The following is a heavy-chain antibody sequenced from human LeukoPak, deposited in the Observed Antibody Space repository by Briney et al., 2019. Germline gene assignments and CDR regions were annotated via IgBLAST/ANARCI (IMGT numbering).Heavy chain of an antibody. V-gene: IGHV4-39*01. CDR2: IYYSGRT. Sequence: SETLSLTCSVSGDSVSRSDSYWDWIRQPPGKGLEWIGTIYYSGRTYYSPSLKSRFTMSVDTSNNQFSLNLRSVTAADTAVYYCARRRYYDGSGYLEWGQGTLLSVSS. CDR1: GDSVSRSDSY. CDR3: ARRRYYDGSGYLE. D-gene: IGHD3-22*01. J-gene: IGHJ1*01.